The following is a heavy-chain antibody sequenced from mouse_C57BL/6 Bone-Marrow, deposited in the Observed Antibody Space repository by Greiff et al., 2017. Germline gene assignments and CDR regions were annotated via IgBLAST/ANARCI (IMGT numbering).Heavy chain of an antibody. J-gene: IGHJ2*01. D-gene: IGHD4-1*01. Sequence: VQLQQPGAELVKPGASVKMSCKASGYTFTSYWITWVQQRPGEGLEWIGDIYPTSGRTNYNEKLKSKAILSVDTSSNTAYMQLSSLTSEDPAVFYCARSGPLGRSFDYWGQGTTLTVSS. CDR2: IYPTSGRT. CDR1: GYTFTSYW. CDR3: ARSGPLGRSFDY. V-gene: IGHV1-55*01.